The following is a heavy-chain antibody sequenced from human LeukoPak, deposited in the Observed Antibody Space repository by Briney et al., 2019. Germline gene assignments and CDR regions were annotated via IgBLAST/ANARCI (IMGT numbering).Heavy chain of an antibody. Sequence: GGSLRLSCAASGFTVSSNYISWVRQAPGKGLEWVSVIYSGGSTYYADSVKGRFTISRDNSKNTLYLQMNSLRAEDTALYYCASHSSGLHFDFWGQGTLVTVSS. D-gene: IGHD6-19*01. V-gene: IGHV3-53*01. CDR1: GFTVSSNY. CDR3: ASHSSGLHFDF. J-gene: IGHJ4*02. CDR2: IYSGGST.